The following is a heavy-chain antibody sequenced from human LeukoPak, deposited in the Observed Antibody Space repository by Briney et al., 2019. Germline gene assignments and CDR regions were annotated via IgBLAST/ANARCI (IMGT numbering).Heavy chain of an antibody. CDR2: IYYSGST. CDR3: ARDYGYSSGWYVDLSSYYYYYMDV. CDR1: GGSIRIYY. J-gene: IGHJ6*03. Sequence: SETLSLTCTVSGGSIRIYYWSCIRQPPGEGLEWIAYIYYSGSTTYNPSLKSRVTISVDTSQNQFSLKLSSVTAADTAVYYCARDYGYSSGWYVDLSSYYYYYMDVWGKGTTVTISS. D-gene: IGHD6-19*01. V-gene: IGHV4-59*01.